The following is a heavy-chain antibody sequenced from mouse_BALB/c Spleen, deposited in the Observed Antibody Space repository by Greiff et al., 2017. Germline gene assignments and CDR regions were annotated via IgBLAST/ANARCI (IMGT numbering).Heavy chain of an antibody. Sequence: EVMLVESGGDLVKPGGSLKLSCAASGFTFSSYGMSWVRQTPDKRLEWVATISSGGSYTYYPDSVKGRFTISRDNAKNTLYLQMSSLKSEDTAMYYCARGDYDYDVTGDYAMDYWGQGTSVTVSS. CDR1: GFTFSSYG. V-gene: IGHV5-6*01. CDR3: ARGDYDYDVTGDYAMDY. J-gene: IGHJ4*01. CDR2: ISSGGSYT. D-gene: IGHD2-4*01.